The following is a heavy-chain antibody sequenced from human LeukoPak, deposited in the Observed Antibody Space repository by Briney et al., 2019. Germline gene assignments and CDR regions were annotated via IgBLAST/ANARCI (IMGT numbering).Heavy chain of an antibody. J-gene: IGHJ4*02. CDR1: GGSISSYY. D-gene: IGHD3-10*01. V-gene: IGHV4-59*01. Sequence: PSETLSLTCTVSGGSISSYYWSWIRQPPGKGLEWIGYIYYSGITNYNPPPKSRVTISVDTSKNQFSLKLSSVTAADTAVYYCARAKPKNMVRGLIMRRESRYYFDYWGQGTLVTVSS. CDR2: IYYSGIT. CDR3: ARAKPKNMVRGLIMRRESRYYFDY.